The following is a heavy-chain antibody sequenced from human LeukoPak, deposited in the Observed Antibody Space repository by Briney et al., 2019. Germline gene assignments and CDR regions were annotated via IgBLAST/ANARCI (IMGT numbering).Heavy chain of an antibody. CDR1: GFTVSSNS. D-gene: IGHD4-23*01. J-gene: IGHJ4*02. CDR2: INHSGST. Sequence: GSLRLSCTVSGFTVSSNSMSWIRQPPGKGLEWIGEINHSGSTNYNPSLKSRVTISVDTSKNQFSLKLSSVTAADTAVYYCARGQPYGGMGYWGQGTLVTVSS. V-gene: IGHV4-34*01. CDR3: ARGQPYGGMGY.